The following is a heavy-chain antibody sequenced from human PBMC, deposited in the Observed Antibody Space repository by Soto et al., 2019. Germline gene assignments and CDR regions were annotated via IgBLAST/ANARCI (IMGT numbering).Heavy chain of an antibody. V-gene: IGHV3-23*01. D-gene: IGHD3-22*01. CDR2: ISDSGGDT. Sequence: GGSLRLSCAASGFTFSSNTMSWVRQAPGKGLEWVSGISDSGGDTYYADSVKGRFTISRDNSKNTLYLQMNSLRAGDTAIYYCAKSLFSMMVVAPSDSWGQGTLVTVSS. CDR3: AKSLFSMMVVAPSDS. J-gene: IGHJ4*02. CDR1: GFTFSSNT.